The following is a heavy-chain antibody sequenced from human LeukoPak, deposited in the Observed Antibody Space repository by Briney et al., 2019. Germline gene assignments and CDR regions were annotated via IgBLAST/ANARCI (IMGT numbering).Heavy chain of an antibody. CDR3: ARVQAFWSGHEVLPNTYLDY. CDR2: IVPIFGTA. Sequence: ASVKVSCKASGGTFSSYAISWVRQAPGQGLEWMGGIVPIFGTANYAQKFQGRVTITADESTSTAYMELSSLRSEDTAVYYCARVQAFWSGHEVLPNTYLDYWGQGTLVTVSS. D-gene: IGHD3-3*01. J-gene: IGHJ4*02. CDR1: GGTFSSYA. V-gene: IGHV1-69*13.